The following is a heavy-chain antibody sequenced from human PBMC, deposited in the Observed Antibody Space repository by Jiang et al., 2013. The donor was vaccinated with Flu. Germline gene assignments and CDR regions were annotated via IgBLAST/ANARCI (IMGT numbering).Heavy chain of an antibody. J-gene: IGHJ6*02. V-gene: IGHV1-69*06. CDR1: TFSTYG. CDR3: ARDGGGFAIPPDYGMDV. D-gene: IGHD2-2*02. Sequence: TFSTYGVSWVRQAPGQGLEWMGGIIPIFGRTDYAQKFQGRVTITADKSTSSVYMELKSLTYEDTAVYFCARDGGGFAIPPDYGMDVWGQGTTVIVSS. CDR2: IIPIFGRT.